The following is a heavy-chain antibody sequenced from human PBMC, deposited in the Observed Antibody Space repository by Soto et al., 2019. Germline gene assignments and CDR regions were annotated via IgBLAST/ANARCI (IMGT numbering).Heavy chain of an antibody. CDR2: INAANGDT. V-gene: IGHV1-3*01. J-gene: IGHJ5*02. D-gene: IGHD6-13*01. CDR3: VRRHVSATGIDWFDP. Sequence: GASVKVSCKASGYTFTSCGIHWVRQAPGQRLEWMRWINAANGDTKYSPKFQGRVTITRDTSASTAYMELSSLRSEDTAVYYCVRRHVSATGIDWFDPWGQGTLVTVSS. CDR1: GYTFTSCG.